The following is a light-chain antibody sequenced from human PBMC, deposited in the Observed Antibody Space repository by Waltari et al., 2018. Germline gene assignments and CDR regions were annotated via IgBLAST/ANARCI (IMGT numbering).Light chain of an antibody. Sequence: DIQMTQSPSSLSASVGDRVNITCQTSQDIGTLLNWYQQKPGKAPKLLMSGVSDSETGVPSRFSGSGSGTHFIFTVSSLQPEDVATYFCQQYKTLPYTFGQGTRLDIK. CDR3: QQYKTLPYT. CDR1: QDIGTL. V-gene: IGKV1-33*01. CDR2: GVS. J-gene: IGKJ2*01.